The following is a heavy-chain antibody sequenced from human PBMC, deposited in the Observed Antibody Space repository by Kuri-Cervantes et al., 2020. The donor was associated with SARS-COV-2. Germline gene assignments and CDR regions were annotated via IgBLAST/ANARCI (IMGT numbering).Heavy chain of an antibody. CDR2: IRYDGSNK. CDR3: AKSWGYCSSTSCYTRHYYYYMDV. D-gene: IGHD2-2*02. J-gene: IGHJ6*03. CDR1: GFTFSSYG. Sequence: GESLKISCAASGFTFSSYGMHWVRQAPGKGLKWVAFIRYDGSNKYYADSVKGRFTISRDNSKNTLYLQMNSLRAEDTAVYYCAKSWGYCSSTSCYTRHYYYYMDVWGKGTTVTVSS. V-gene: IGHV3-30*02.